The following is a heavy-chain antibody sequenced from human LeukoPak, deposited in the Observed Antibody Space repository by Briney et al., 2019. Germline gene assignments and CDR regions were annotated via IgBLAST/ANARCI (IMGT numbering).Heavy chain of an antibody. J-gene: IGHJ4*02. CDR2: IYPGDSDT. CDR1: GYSFTSYW. D-gene: IGHD3-16*02. CDR3: ARHGYYVWGSYRYDTNLDY. Sequence: GESLKISCKGSGYSFTSYWIGWVRQMPGKGLEWMGIIYPGDSDTRYSPSFQGQVTISADKSISTAYLQWSGLKASDTAMYYCARHGYYVWGSYRYDTNLDYWGQGTLVAVSS. V-gene: IGHV5-51*01.